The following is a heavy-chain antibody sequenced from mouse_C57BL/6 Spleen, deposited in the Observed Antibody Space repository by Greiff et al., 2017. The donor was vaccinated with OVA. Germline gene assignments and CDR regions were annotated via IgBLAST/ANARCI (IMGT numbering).Heavy chain of an antibody. Sequence: QVQLKQPGAELVKPGASVKVSCKASGYTFTSYWMHWVKQRPGQGLEWIGRIHPSDSDTNYNQKFKGKATLTVDKSSSTAYMQLSSLTSEDSAVYYCAIYGSSYGGAMDYWGQGTSVTVSS. CDR1: GYTFTSYW. J-gene: IGHJ4*01. V-gene: IGHV1-74*01. D-gene: IGHD1-1*01. CDR3: AIYGSSYGGAMDY. CDR2: IHPSDSDT.